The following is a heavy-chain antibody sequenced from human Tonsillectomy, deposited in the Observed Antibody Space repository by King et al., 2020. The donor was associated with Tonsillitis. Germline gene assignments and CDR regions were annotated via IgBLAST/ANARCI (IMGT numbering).Heavy chain of an antibody. D-gene: IGHD3-9*01. CDR1: RFTFRKYT. J-gene: IGHJ4*02. CDR2: ISSGSGYI. CDR3: ARVTYDILTAYYIDYFDY. V-gene: IGHV3-21*01. Sequence: VQLVESGGGLVKPGGSLRLSCAASRFTFRKYTMHWVRQAPGKGLEWVSSISSGSGYINYADSVRGRFTISRDNAKNSLDLQMNSLRAEDTAVYYCARVTYDILTAYYIDYFDYWGQGTLVTVSS.